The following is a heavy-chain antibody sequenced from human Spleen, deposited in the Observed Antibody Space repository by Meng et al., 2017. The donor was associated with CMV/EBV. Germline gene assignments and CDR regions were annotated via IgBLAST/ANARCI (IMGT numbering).Heavy chain of an antibody. CDR1: GFSLSTFG. J-gene: IGHJ4*02. V-gene: IGHV3-48*03. Sequence: GESLKISCAASGFSLSTFGMHWVRQAPGKGLEWISYINNRGSTTYYADSVRGRFTISRDNVKNSLYLQMDSLRAEDTALYYCAKGGGGYELDYWGQGTLVTVSS. CDR3: AKGGGGYELDY. CDR2: INNRGSTT. D-gene: IGHD5-12*01.